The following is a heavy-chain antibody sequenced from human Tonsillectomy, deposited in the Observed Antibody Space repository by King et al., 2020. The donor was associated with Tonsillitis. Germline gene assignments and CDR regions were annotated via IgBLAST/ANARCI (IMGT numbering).Heavy chain of an antibody. D-gene: IGHD6-19*01. CDR3: AGGMGWTFDL. Sequence: VQLVESGGGLVQPGGSLRLSCAASGFTFSNYWMNWVRQAPGKGLEWVANIKQEGSGKSYGDSVKGRFTISSDNAKNSLSLQMNSLSADDTATYYCAGGMGWTFDLWGRGTPVTVSS. J-gene: IGHJ2*01. V-gene: IGHV3-7*01. CDR2: IKQEGSGK. CDR1: GFTFSNYW.